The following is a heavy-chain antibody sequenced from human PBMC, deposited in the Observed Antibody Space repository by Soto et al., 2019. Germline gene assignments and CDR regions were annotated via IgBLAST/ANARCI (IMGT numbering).Heavy chain of an antibody. Sequence: GGSLRLSCAASGFTFSSYAMSWVRQAPGKGLEWVSAISGSGGSTYYADSVKGRFTISRDNSKNTLYLQMNSLRAEDTAVYYCAKGPNGGLIYYYYYMDVWGKGTTVTVSS. CDR3: AKGPNGGLIYYYYYMDV. CDR2: ISGSGGST. CDR1: GFTFSSYA. D-gene: IGHD4-17*01. J-gene: IGHJ6*03. V-gene: IGHV3-23*01.